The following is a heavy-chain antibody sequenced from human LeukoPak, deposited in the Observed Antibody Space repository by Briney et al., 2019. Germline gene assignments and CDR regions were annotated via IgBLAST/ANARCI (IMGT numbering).Heavy chain of an antibody. CDR1: GFTFSSYY. J-gene: IGHJ6*03. D-gene: IGHD3-10*01. CDR2: IKEDGSDK. Sequence: GGSLRLSCAASGFTFSSYYMSWVRQAPGRGLEWVANIKEDGSDKYYVDSVKGRFTISRDNAKNSLYLQMNSLRAEDTAVYYGARMGGVVIRDYYYYMDVWGKGTTVTVSS. V-gene: IGHV3-7*01. CDR3: ARMGGVVIRDYYYYMDV.